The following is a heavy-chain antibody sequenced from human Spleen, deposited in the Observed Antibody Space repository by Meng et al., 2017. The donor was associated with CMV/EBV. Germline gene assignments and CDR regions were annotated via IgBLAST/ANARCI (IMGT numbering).Heavy chain of an antibody. Sequence: GESLKISCAASGFTFSSYSMNWVRQAPGKGLELVSSINGRGNNTYYADSVKGRFTISRDNSRNTLYLQMGSLRPGDTAVYYCAKDRVAYTNYPYGMDVWGQGTTVTVSS. D-gene: IGHD2-21*01. CDR1: GFTFSSYS. V-gene: IGHV3-23*01. J-gene: IGHJ6*02. CDR2: INGRGNNT. CDR3: AKDRVAYTNYPYGMDV.